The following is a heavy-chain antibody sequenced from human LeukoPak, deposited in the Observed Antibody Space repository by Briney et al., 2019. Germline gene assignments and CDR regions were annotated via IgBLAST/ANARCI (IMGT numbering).Heavy chain of an antibody. V-gene: IGHV4-34*01. D-gene: IGHD3-10*01. CDR1: VGSFSGYY. CDR2: INHSGST. CDR3: ARGYYGSGSHCCHMDV. Sequence: SETLSLTCAVYVGSFSGYYWSWIRQPPGKGLEWIGEINHSGSTNYNSSLKSRVTISVDTSKNQFSLKPSSVTAADTAVYYCARGYYGSGSHCCHMDVWGKGTTITVS. J-gene: IGHJ6*03.